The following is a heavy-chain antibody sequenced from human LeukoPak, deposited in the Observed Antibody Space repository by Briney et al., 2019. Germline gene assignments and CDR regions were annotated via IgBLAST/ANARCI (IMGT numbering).Heavy chain of an antibody. CDR2: ISSSSSTI. V-gene: IGHV3-48*01. CDR3: AREWYYDFWSGYPGALQFDP. Sequence: GGALRLSCAASGFTFSGYSMNWVRQAPGKGVEWVSYISSSSSTIYYADTVKGRFTISRDNAKNSLYLQMNSLRAEDTAVYYCAREWYYDFWSGYPGALQFDPWGQGTLVTVSS. J-gene: IGHJ5*02. D-gene: IGHD3-3*01. CDR1: GFTFSGYS.